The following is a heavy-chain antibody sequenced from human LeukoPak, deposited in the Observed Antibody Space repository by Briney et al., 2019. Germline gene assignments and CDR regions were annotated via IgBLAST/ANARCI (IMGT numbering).Heavy chain of an antibody. CDR3: ARAGGYYDSSGYRY. Sequence: SETLSLTCAVYGGSFSGYYWSWIRQPPGKGLEWIGEINHSGSTNYNPSLKSRVTISVDTSKNQFSLKPSSVTAADTAVYYCARAGGYYDSSGYRYWGQGTLVTVSS. CDR1: GGSFSGYY. V-gene: IGHV4-34*01. J-gene: IGHJ4*02. CDR2: INHSGST. D-gene: IGHD3-22*01.